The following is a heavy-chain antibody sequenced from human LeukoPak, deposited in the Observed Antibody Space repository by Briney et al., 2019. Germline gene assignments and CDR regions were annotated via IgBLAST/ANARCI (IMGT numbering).Heavy chain of an antibody. CDR1: GFSFCDSN. J-gene: IGHJ4*02. CDR2: ITSSGTTT. V-gene: IGHV3-11*01. CDR3: ARDPDYGDPY. Sequence: GGGLRLSPSASGFSFCDSNTSWCRLSPEKRLEWIAYITSSGTTTEYADSVKGRFTIPRVNAKNSLYLQMNSLRPEDTAVYYCARDPDYGDPYWGQGTLVTVSS. D-gene: IGHD4/OR15-4a*01.